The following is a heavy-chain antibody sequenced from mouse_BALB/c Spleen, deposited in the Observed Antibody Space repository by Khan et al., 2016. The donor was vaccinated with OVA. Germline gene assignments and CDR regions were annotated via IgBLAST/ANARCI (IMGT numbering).Heavy chain of an antibody. V-gene: IGHV5-6*02. CDR1: GFTFSSYS. Sequence: DVKLVESGGDLVEPGGSLKLSCAASGFTFSSYSMSWVRQTPDKRLEWVATISSGGDYTYYPDIVKGRFPISRDNAKNTLYLQMSSLKSEDTAMYYCASHLTGSFAYWGQGTLVAVSA. D-gene: IGHD4-1*01. J-gene: IGHJ3*01. CDR2: ISSGGDYT. CDR3: ASHLTGSFAY.